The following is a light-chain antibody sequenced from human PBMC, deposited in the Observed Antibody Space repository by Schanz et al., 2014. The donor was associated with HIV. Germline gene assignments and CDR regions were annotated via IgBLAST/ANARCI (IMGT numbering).Light chain of an antibody. CDR1: QSISTY. V-gene: IGKV3-20*01. Sequence: EIVLTQSPVTLSLSPGERATLSCRASQSISTYLAWYQQRPGQSPRLLIYSASSRATGIPDRFSGSGSGTDFTLTISRLEPEDFAVYYCQQYGSSPRTFGQGTNVEV. J-gene: IGKJ1*01. CDR3: QQYGSSPRT. CDR2: SAS.